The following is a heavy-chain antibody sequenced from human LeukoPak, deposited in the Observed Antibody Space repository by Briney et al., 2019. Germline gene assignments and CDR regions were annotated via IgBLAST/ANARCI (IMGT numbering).Heavy chain of an antibody. V-gene: IGHV4-39*01. D-gene: IGHD3-16*01. Sequence: KPSETLSLTCTVSGGSISSSSYYWGWVRQPPGKGLEWIVTIYYSGSTYYNPSLESRVTISIHTSKNQFSRKLRSVPPTAPAFYFCARGKGDLQHWGQGTLVTVSS. CDR1: GGSISSSSYY. CDR3: ARGKGDLQH. CDR2: IYYSGST. J-gene: IGHJ1*01.